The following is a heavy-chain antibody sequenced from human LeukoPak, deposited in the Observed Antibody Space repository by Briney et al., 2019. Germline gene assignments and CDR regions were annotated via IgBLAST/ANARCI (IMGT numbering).Heavy chain of an antibody. CDR2: ISSSGSTI. Sequence: PGGSLRLSCAASGFTFSSYEMNWVRQVPGKGLEWISYISSSGSTIYFADSVKGRFTISRDNAKNSLHLQMNSLRAEDTAVYYCARPSRPYRSSEYFQHWGQGTLVTVSS. CDR3: ARPSRPYRSSEYFQH. CDR1: GFTFSSYE. J-gene: IGHJ1*01. D-gene: IGHD6-13*01. V-gene: IGHV3-48*03.